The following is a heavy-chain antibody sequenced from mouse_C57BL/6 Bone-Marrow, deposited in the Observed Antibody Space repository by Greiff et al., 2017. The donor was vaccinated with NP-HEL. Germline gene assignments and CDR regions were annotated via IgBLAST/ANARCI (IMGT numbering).Heavy chain of an antibody. CDR2: IWSGGST. CDR3: ARRENWGEGFAY. J-gene: IGHJ3*01. D-gene: IGHD4-1*01. V-gene: IGHV2-2*01. Sequence: VQLVESGPGLVQPSQSLTITCTVSGFSLTSYGVHWVRQSPGKGLEWLGVIWSGGSTDYNAAFISRLTISTDNSKGQVFFKMNSLQADDTAIYYCARRENWGEGFAYWGQGTLVTVSA. CDR1: GFSLTSYG.